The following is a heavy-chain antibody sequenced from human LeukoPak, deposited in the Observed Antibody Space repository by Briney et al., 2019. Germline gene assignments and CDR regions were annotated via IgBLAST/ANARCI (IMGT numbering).Heavy chain of an antibody. Sequence: PGRSLRLSCAASGFTFSSYAMHWVRQAPGKGLEWVAVISYDGSNKYYADSVKGRFTISRDNSKNTLYLQMNSLRAEDTAVYYRARAITMVRDGVDYWGQGTLVTVSS. CDR2: ISYDGSNK. J-gene: IGHJ4*02. CDR1: GFTFSSYA. CDR3: ARAITMVRDGVDY. D-gene: IGHD3-10*01. V-gene: IGHV3-30*04.